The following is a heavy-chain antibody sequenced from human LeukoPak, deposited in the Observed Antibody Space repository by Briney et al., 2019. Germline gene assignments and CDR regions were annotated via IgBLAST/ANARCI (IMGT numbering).Heavy chain of an antibody. CDR1: GYTFTGYY. Sequence: ASVKDSCKASGYTFTGYYMHWVRQAPGQGLEWMGWINPNSGGTNYAQKFQGRVTMTRDTSISTAYMELSRLRSDDTAVYYCARDRGLLSGYSSGWYNDWFDPWGQGTLVTVSS. CDR2: INPNSGGT. CDR3: ARDRGLLSGYSSGWYNDWFDP. J-gene: IGHJ5*02. D-gene: IGHD6-19*01. V-gene: IGHV1-2*02.